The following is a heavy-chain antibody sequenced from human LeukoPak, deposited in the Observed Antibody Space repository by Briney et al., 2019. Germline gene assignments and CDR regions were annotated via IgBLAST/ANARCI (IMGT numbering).Heavy chain of an antibody. CDR2: IIPIFGTA. J-gene: IGHJ6*04. V-gene: IGHV1-69*06. D-gene: IGHD2-15*01. Sequence: ASVKVSCKASGGTFSSYAIIWVRQAPGQALEWMGGIIPIFGTANYAQKFQGRVTITADKSTSTAYMELSSLRSEDTAVYYCGRGYCSGGSCYSFGMDVWGKGTTVTVSS. CDR1: GGTFSSYA. CDR3: GRGYCSGGSCYSFGMDV.